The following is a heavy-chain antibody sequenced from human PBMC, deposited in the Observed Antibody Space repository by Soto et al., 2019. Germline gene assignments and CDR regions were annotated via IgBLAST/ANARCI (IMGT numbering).Heavy chain of an antibody. D-gene: IGHD2-8*01. CDR3: VRHDLVGEGYCTNGVCYTDDY. J-gene: IGHJ4*02. Sequence: QLQLQESGPGLVKPSETLSLTCTVSGGSISSSSYYWGWIRQPPGKGLEWIGSIYYSGSTYYNPSLKSRVTISVDTSKNQFSLKLSSVTAADTAVYYCVRHDLVGEGYCTNGVCYTDDYWGQGTLVTVSS. CDR2: IYYSGST. CDR1: GGSISSSSYY. V-gene: IGHV4-39*01.